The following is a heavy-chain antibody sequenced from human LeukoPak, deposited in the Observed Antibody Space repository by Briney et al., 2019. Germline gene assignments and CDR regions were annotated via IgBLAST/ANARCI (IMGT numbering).Heavy chain of an antibody. J-gene: IGHJ6*02. D-gene: IGHD3-10*01. CDR1: GFTFSSYW. CDR3: ARDRGAPGYYYYGMDV. CDR2: IKQDGSEK. Sequence: GGSLRLSCAGSGFTFSSYWMSWVRQAPGKGLEWVANIKQDGSEKYYVDSVKGRFTISRDNAKNSLYLQMNSLRAEDTAVYYCARDRGAPGYYYYGMDVWGQGTTVTVSS. V-gene: IGHV3-7*01.